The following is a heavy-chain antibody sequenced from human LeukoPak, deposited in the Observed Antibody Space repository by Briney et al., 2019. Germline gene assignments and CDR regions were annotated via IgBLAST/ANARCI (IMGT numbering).Heavy chain of an antibody. D-gene: IGHD3-10*02. CDR1: DLTFRSYA. CDR3: ASPARRITVFGVPFDY. V-gene: IGHV3-30*03. J-gene: IGHJ4*02. Sequence: GRSLRLSCVVSDLTFRSYAMHWVRQAPEKGLEWVGTITYDGKNQYYSDSVKGRFTISRDNSNNTLYLQMNTLRIEDTSVYFCASPARRITVFGVPFDYWGQGALVIVSS. CDR2: ITYDGKNQ.